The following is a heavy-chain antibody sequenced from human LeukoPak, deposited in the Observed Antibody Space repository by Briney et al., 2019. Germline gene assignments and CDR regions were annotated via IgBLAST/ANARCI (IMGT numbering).Heavy chain of an antibody. D-gene: IGHD2-2*01. CDR3: GRVGGIVVLPTAVRGYFHH. J-gene: IGHJ1*01. V-gene: IGHV4-39*01. CDR2: ISYSGST. CDR1: GGSVSSSVYY. Sequence: SETLSLTCTVSGGSVSSSVYYWGWIRQPPGKGLEWIGSISYSGSTYYNPSLNSRVTISVDTSKNQVSLKLSSVTAADTAVYYCGRVGGIVVLPTAVRGYFHHWGQGTLVTVSS.